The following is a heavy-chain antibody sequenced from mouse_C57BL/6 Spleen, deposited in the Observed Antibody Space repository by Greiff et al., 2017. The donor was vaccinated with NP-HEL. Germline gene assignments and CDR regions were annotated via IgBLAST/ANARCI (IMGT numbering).Heavy chain of an antibody. CDR2: IDPSDSYT. D-gene: IGHD1-1*01. CDR1: GYTFTSYW. CDR3: STGVATRNYAMDY. V-gene: IGHV1-59*01. Sequence: QVQLQQPGAELVRPGTSVKLSCKASGYTFTSYWMHWVKQRPGQGLEWIGVIDPSDSYTNYNQKVKGKATLIVDKSSSNAYLQLSSLTSEDSAVYYCSTGVATRNYAMDYWGQGTSVTVAS. J-gene: IGHJ4*01.